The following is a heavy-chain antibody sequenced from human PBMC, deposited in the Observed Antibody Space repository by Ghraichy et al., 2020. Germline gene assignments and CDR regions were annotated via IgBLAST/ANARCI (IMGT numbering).Heavy chain of an antibody. D-gene: IGHD3-22*01. V-gene: IGHV4-59*01. CDR3: ARDASSHGSSGYHYHGRDG. CDR2: IYHRGGT. J-gene: IGHJ6*02. Sequence: SETLSLTCTVSGGSISGFYWNWIRQPPGKGLEWIGYIYHRGGTDLNPSLRSRVTITVDTSKNQFSLKLSSVTAADTAVYYCARDASSHGSSGYHYHGRDGWGQGTTVTVSS. CDR1: GGSISGFY.